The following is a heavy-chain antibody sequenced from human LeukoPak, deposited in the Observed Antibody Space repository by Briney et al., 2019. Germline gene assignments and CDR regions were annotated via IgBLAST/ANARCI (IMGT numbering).Heavy chain of an antibody. D-gene: IGHD6-13*01. V-gene: IGHV4-38-2*02. CDR1: GYSISSGYY. Sequence: PSGTLSLTCTVSGYSISSGYYWGWIRQPPGKGLEWIGSIYHSGSTYYNPSLKSRVTISVDTSKNHFSLKVTSMTAADTGIYYCSRSLPGAVGAADLWGQGTLVTVSS. CDR3: SRSLPGAVGAADL. CDR2: IYHSGST. J-gene: IGHJ5*02.